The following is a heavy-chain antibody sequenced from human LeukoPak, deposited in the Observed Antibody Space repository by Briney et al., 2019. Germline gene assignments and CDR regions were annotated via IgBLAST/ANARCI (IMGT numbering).Heavy chain of an antibody. CDR2: INSYNGDT. J-gene: IGHJ5*02. V-gene: IGHV1-18*01. D-gene: IGHD2-15*01. CDR1: GYTFSSHG. Sequence: GASVKVSCKASGYTFSSHGINWVRQAPGQGLEWMGWINSYNGDTNYAQKFQGRVTLTTDTSTSTAYMELRSLRSDDTAVYYCARDGVVVAATPNSWFDPWGQGTLVTVSS. CDR3: ARDGVVVAATPNSWFDP.